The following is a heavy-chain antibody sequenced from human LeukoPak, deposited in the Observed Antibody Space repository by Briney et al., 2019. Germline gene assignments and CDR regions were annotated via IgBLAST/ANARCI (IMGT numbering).Heavy chain of an antibody. CDR2: IYYSGTT. D-gene: IGHD5-24*01. J-gene: IGHJ3*02. V-gene: IGHV4-59*08. CDR3: ARHERDASLDHALDI. Sequence: PSETLSLTCTVSGGSISSYYWSWIRQAPGKGLEWIGYIYYSGTTSYNPSLKSRVTILVDTSKNQFSLKLSSVTAADTAVYYCARHERDASLDHALDIWGQGTMVTASS. CDR1: GGSISSYY.